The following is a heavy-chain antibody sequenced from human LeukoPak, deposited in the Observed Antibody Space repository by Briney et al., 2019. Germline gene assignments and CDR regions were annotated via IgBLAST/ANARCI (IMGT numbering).Heavy chain of an antibody. J-gene: IGHJ4*02. V-gene: IGHV1-2*02. CDR3: ARESMADAGQEGSDY. CDR1: GYTFTGYY. CDR2: INPYSGGT. Sequence: ASVNVSCEASGYTFTGYYMHWVRQAPGQGLEWMGWINPYSGGTNYPLKFLGRVTMTRDTSITTAYMELSRLRSDDTAVYYCARESMADAGQEGSDYWGQGTLVAV. D-gene: IGHD6-13*01.